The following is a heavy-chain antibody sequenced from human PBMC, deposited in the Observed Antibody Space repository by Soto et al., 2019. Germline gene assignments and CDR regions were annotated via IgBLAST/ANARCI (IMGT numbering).Heavy chain of an antibody. CDR3: PTQGGGGGY. CDR1: GFTVSNNY. CDR2: IYSGGYT. J-gene: IGHJ4*02. V-gene: IGHV3-53*01. D-gene: IGHD3-16*01. Sequence: EVQLVESGGGLIQPGGSLRLSCAVSGFTVSNNYMSWVRQAPGKGLEGVSVIYSGGYTAYGDSVKGRFTISRDNSKNTIFLKMNRRGPADPAVYSGPTQGGGGGYWGQGTLVTVSS.